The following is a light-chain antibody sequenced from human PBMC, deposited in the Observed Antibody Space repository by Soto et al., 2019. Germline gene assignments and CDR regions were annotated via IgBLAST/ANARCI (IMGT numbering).Light chain of an antibody. V-gene: IGKV3-11*01. Sequence: EIMLSQSPATLSLSPGERATLSCRASQSVNNYLAWYQQRPGQAPRLLIYDASNRATGIPARFSGSGSGTDFTLTISSLQPDDFATYYCQQYNSYSGTFGQGTKVDI. CDR3: QQYNSYSGT. CDR2: DAS. J-gene: IGKJ1*01. CDR1: QSVNNY.